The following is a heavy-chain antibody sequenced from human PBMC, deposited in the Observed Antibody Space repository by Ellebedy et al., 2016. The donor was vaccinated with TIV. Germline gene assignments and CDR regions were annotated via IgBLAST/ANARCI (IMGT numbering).Heavy chain of an antibody. Sequence: GESLKISCAASGSTYDDFAMHWVRQRPDGGLDWVALITWDGSEYYYGDAVRGRFTISRDNTKNSLFLQMDGLRPEDTGLYYCAKAALFELDAWGQGTQVTVSS. CDR3: AKAALFELDA. J-gene: IGHJ5*02. V-gene: IGHV3-43D*03. D-gene: IGHD1-7*01. CDR1: GSTYDDFA. CDR2: ITWDGSEY.